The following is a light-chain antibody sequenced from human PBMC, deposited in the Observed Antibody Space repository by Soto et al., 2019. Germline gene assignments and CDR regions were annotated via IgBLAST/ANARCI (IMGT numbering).Light chain of an antibody. CDR2: EVT. CDR3: SSYAGRDIWV. CDR1: SVDINY. V-gene: IGLV2-8*01. Sequence: QSVLTQPPSASGSRGQSVTISCTGTSVDINYVSWFQQHPGKAPKLIICEVTKRPSGVPDRFSGSKSGNTASLTVSGLQDDDEADYYCSSYAGRDIWVFGGETNLTVL. J-gene: IGLJ3*02.